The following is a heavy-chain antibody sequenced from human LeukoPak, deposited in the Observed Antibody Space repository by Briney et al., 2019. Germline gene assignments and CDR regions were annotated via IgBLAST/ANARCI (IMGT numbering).Heavy chain of an antibody. CDR3: ARDPKGIAAARYYYGMDV. J-gene: IGHJ6*02. D-gene: IGHD6-13*01. Sequence: ASVKVSCKASGYTFTSYAMHWVRQAPGQRLEWMGWINAGNGNTKYSQKFQGRVTITRDTSASTAYMELSSLRSEDTAVYYCARDPKGIAAARYYYGMDVWGQGTTVTVSS. V-gene: IGHV1-3*01. CDR2: INAGNGNT. CDR1: GYTFTSYA.